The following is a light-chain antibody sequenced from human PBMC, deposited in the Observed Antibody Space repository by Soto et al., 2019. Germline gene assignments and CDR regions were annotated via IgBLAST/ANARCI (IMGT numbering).Light chain of an antibody. CDR1: QSISNW. CDR2: DGS. J-gene: IGKJ1*01. Sequence: DIQMTQCPSTLPASVGDRVTSTCRARQSISNWLAWYQQKPGKAPTALISDGSTLRGGVPSSFSGGGSGTEFTLTVIHLQPDDFATYYCQQYNSYSFGQGTKVDIK. CDR3: QQYNSYS. V-gene: IGKV1-5*01.